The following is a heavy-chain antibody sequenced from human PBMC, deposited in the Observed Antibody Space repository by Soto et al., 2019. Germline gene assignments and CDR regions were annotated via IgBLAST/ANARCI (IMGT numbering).Heavy chain of an antibody. CDR1: GITFSRYA. D-gene: IGHD3-16*01. V-gene: IGHV3-30*18. Sequence: QVEFMQSGGGVVQPGRSLRLSCATSGITFSRYAMHWVRQAPGKWMEWVAVVFFDGNNKYYGDSVKGRFTVSRDNSKNTTYLQMNGLRPEDSGVYYCTKGGTVPFDYWGQGSLVSVSS. J-gene: IGHJ4*02. CDR3: TKGGTVPFDY. CDR2: VFFDGNNK.